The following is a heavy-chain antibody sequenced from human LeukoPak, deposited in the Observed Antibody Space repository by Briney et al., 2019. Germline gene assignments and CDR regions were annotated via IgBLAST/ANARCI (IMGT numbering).Heavy chain of an antibody. V-gene: IGHV4-61*02. CDR1: GDSISSGSYY. CDR2: IYTSGST. J-gene: IGHJ3*01. D-gene: IGHD3-22*01. CDR3: AGVLGYYDSSGYRGVDAFDF. Sequence: SETLSLTCTVSGDSISSGSYYWSWIRQPAGKGLEWIGRIYTSGSTTYNPSLKTRVTISVDTSKNQFSLKLTSVTAADTAVYYCAGVLGYYDSSGYRGVDAFDFWGQGTMVTVSS.